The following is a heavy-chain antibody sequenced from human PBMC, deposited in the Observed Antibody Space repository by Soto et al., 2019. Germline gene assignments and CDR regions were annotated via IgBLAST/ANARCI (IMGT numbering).Heavy chain of an antibody. Sequence: QVHLQQWGAGLLKPSETLSLTCAVYGGSFSGYYWSWIRQPPGKGLEWNGEINHSGSTNFNPSLKSRVTISVDTSKNQFSLKLSSVTAADTAVYYCGTHLKTTVTVHWYFDLWGRGTLVTVSS. CDR3: GTHLKTTVTVHWYFDL. J-gene: IGHJ2*01. CDR1: GGSFSGYY. D-gene: IGHD4-17*01. V-gene: IGHV4-34*01. CDR2: INHSGST.